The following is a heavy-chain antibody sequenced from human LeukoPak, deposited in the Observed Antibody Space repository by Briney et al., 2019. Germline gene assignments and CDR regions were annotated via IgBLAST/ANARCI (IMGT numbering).Heavy chain of an antibody. CDR3: AKTARRITMIVVVQWYFDY. J-gene: IGHJ4*02. CDR1: GFTFSSYA. V-gene: IGHV3-23*01. Sequence: GGSLRLSCAASGFTFSSYAMSWVRQAPGKGLEWVSAISGSGGSTYYADSVKGRFTISRDNSKNTLYLQMNSLRAEDTAVYYCAKTARRITMIVVVQWYFDYWGQGTLVTVSS. CDR2: ISGSGGST. D-gene: IGHD3-22*01.